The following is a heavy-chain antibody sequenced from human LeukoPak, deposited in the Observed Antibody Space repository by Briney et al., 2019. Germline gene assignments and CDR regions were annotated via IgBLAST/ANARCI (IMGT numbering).Heavy chain of an antibody. CDR3: ARASTDFDH. V-gene: IGHV3-23*01. CDR2: MSGSGGTT. CDR1: GFTFSSYA. J-gene: IGHJ4*02. D-gene: IGHD1-1*01. Sequence: PGGSQRLSCAASGFTFSSYAMTWVRQAPGKGLEWVSAMSGSGGTTYYADSVKGRFTISRDNSKNTLYLQMGSLRAEDTAVYYCARASTDFDHWGQGIQVTVSS.